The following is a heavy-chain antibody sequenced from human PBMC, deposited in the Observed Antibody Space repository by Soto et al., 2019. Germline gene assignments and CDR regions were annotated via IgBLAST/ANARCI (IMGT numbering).Heavy chain of an antibody. CDR1: GFTFSSYA. J-gene: IGHJ6*02. CDR3: AKDHYSSGWYRNGMDV. V-gene: IGHV3-23*01. Sequence: PGGSLRLSCAASGFTFSSYAMSWVRQAPGKGLEWVSAISGSGGSTYYADSVKGRFTISRDNSKNTLYLQMNSLRAEDTAVYYCAKDHYSSGWYRNGMDVWGQGTTVTVSS. CDR2: ISGSGGST. D-gene: IGHD6-19*01.